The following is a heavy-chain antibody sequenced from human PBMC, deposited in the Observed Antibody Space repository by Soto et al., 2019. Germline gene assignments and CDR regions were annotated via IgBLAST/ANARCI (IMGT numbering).Heavy chain of an antibody. CDR1: GFTFSTHA. V-gene: IGHV3-30*04. CDR3: ARSVRGVVNTGTDY. D-gene: IGHD3-10*01. CDR2: ISFDGSSE. J-gene: IGHJ4*02. Sequence: PGGSLRLSCVVSGFTFSTHAMYWVRQAPGKGLEWVALISFDGSSEYYADSVKGRFTISRDNSKDTLYLQMNSLRAEDTAVFYCARSVRGVVNTGTDYWGQGTLVTVSS.